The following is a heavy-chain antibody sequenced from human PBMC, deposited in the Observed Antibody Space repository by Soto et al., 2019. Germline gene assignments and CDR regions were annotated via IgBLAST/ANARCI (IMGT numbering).Heavy chain of an antibody. Sequence: VASVKVSCKASGYTFTGYFMHWVRQAPGQGLEWMGWINPNSGDTGSAQKFQGRVTMTRDTSISTAYMELSRLRSDDTAVYYCARSGDRRSFDYWGQGTLVTVSS. J-gene: IGHJ4*02. D-gene: IGHD7-27*01. CDR1: GYTFTGYF. CDR3: ARSGDRRSFDY. CDR2: INPNSGDT. V-gene: IGHV1-2*02.